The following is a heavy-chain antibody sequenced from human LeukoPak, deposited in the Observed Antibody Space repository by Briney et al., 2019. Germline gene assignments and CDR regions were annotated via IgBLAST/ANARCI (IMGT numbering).Heavy chain of an antibody. V-gene: IGHV1-2*02. CDR3: ARGTDRNPTVWFDP. Sequence: GASVKVSCKASGYTFIAYYMHWVRQAPGQGLEWMGWINPNSGGTNYAQKFQGRVTMTRDTSISTAYMELSRLRSDDTAVYYCARGTDRNPTVWFDPWGQGTLVTVSS. CDR2: INPNSGGT. D-gene: IGHD4-11*01. CDR1: GYTFIAYY. J-gene: IGHJ5*02.